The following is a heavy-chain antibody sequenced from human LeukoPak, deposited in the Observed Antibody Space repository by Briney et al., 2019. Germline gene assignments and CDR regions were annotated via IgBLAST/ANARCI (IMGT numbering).Heavy chain of an antibody. Sequence: PSETLSLTCAVSGGSFSGYYWSWIRQPPGKGLEWIGEISHSGSTNYSPSLKSRVTISVDTSKNQFSLRLKSVTAADTAVYYCAKQDPAAGSDYWGQGTLVIVSS. J-gene: IGHJ4*02. CDR3: AKQDPAAGSDY. CDR1: GGSFSGYY. CDR2: ISHSGST. D-gene: IGHD6-13*01. V-gene: IGHV4-34*01.